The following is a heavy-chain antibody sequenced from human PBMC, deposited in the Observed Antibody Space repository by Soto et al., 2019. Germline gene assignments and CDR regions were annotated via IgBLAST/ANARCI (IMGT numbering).Heavy chain of an antibody. Sequence: QVQLQESGPGLVKPSETLSLTCTVSGGSISTYYWDWIRQPPGKELEWIGYTHYSGNTNYHPSLKSRVTISLDTSRNQFSLKLSSVTAADTAIYYCARHMVTIRAGFDYWGQGALVTVSS. CDR1: GGSISTYY. CDR3: ARHMVTIRAGFDY. D-gene: IGHD2-21*02. CDR2: THYSGNT. V-gene: IGHV4-59*01. J-gene: IGHJ4*02.